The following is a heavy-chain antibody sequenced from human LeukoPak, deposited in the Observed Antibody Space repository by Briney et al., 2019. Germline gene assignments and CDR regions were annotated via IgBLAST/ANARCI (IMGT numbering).Heavy chain of an antibody. CDR2: IYHSGST. J-gene: IGHJ4*02. CDR1: GGSISSSNW. CDR3: ARGRVVPAAIHKEESDY. V-gene: IGHV4-4*02. D-gene: IGHD2-2*01. Sequence: SETLSLTCAVSGGSISSSNWWSWVRQPPGKGLEWIGEIYHSGSTNYNPSLKSRVTISVDTSKNQFSLKLSSVTAADTAVYYCARGRVVPAAIHKEESDYWGQGTLVTVSS.